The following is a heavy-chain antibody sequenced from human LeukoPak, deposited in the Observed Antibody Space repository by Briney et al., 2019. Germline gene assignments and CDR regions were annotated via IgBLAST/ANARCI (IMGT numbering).Heavy chain of an antibody. Sequence: AGGSLRLSCAASGFTFSNYWMNWVRQAPGKGLEWVANIKHDGSDKYYVDSVKGRFTISRDNAKNSLYLQMNSLRAEDTAVYYCARDAGAYCSSTSCYRGHFDYWGQGTLVTVSS. CDR2: IKHDGSDK. V-gene: IGHV3-7*01. J-gene: IGHJ4*02. D-gene: IGHD2-2*02. CDR1: GFTFSNYW. CDR3: ARDAGAYCSSTSCYRGHFDY.